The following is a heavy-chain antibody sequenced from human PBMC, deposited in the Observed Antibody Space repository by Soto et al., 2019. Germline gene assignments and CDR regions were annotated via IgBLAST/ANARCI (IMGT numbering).Heavy chain of an antibody. CDR3: ARLEMYSSSWYYFDY. Sequence: SETLSLTCTVSGGSISSSSYYWGWIRQPPGKGLEWIGSIYYSGSTYYNPSLKSRVTISVDTSKNQFSLKLSSVTAADTAVYYCARLEMYSSSWYYFDYWGQGTLVTVSS. CDR2: IYYSGST. J-gene: IGHJ4*02. D-gene: IGHD6-13*01. CDR1: GGSISSSSYY. V-gene: IGHV4-39*01.